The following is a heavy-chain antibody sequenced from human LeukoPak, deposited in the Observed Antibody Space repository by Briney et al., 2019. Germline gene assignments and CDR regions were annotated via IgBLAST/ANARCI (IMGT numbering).Heavy chain of an antibody. CDR3: ARDGLRGGPRGDAFDI. J-gene: IGHJ3*02. Sequence: AGGSLRLSCAASGFTFSSYSMDWVRQAPGKGLEWVSYISASSTTIYYIDSVKGRFTISRDNAKSSLYLQMDSLRAEDTAVYYCARDGLRGGPRGDAFDIWGQGTMVTVSS. CDR2: ISASSTTI. D-gene: IGHD3-10*01. V-gene: IGHV3-48*01. CDR1: GFTFSSYS.